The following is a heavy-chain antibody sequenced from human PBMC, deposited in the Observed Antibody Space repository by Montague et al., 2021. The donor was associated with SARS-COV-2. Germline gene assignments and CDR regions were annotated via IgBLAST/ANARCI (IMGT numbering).Heavy chain of an antibody. V-gene: IGHV4-4*08. Sequence: SETRSLTCAVYGGSFSGYYWSWIRQPPGKGLEWIGHIYSTVITNYNPSLKSRVTISVDLSKNQFSLKMTSVTAADTAVYYCARDPHDYGWFDPWGQGTLVTVSS. D-gene: IGHD4-17*01. J-gene: IGHJ5*02. CDR2: IYSTVIT. CDR3: ARDPHDYGWFDP. CDR1: GGSFSGYY.